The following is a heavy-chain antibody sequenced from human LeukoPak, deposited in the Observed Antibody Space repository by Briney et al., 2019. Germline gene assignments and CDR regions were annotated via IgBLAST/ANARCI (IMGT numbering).Heavy chain of an antibody. Sequence: GESLKTSCKGSGYTFTTSCIGWVRQMPGKGLEWMGIVYPGGSDTRYSPSFQGQVTISADKSINTAYLQWSSLKASDTAMYYCGKIYEYDVLNNYYPHFEPWGQGTLVTVSS. V-gene: IGHV5-51*01. J-gene: IGHJ5*02. D-gene: IGHD3-9*01. CDR2: VYPGGSDT. CDR1: GYTFTTSC. CDR3: GKIYEYDVLNNYYPHFEP.